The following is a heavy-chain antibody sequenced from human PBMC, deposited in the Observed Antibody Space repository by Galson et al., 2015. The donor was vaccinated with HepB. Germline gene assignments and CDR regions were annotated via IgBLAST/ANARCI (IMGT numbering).Heavy chain of an antibody. Sequence: SETLSLTCTVSGGSISSYYWSWIRQPPGKGLEWIGYIYYSGSTNCNPSLKSRVTISVDKSKNQFSLKLSSVTAADTAVYYCAREGSSSSFDPWGQGTLVTVSS. V-gene: IGHV4-59*12. CDR3: AREGSSSSFDP. CDR2: IYYSGST. J-gene: IGHJ5*02. CDR1: GGSISSYY. D-gene: IGHD6-13*01.